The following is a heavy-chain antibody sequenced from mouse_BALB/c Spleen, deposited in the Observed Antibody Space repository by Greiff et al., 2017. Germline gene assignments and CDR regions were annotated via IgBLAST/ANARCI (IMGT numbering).Heavy chain of an antibody. D-gene: IGHD2-10*01. CDR1: GYTFTSYV. V-gene: IGHV1-14*01. CDR2: INPYNDGT. Sequence: VQLKESGPELVKPGASVKMSCKASGYTFTSYVMHWVKQKPGQGLEWIGYINPYNDGTKYNEKFKGKATLTSDKSSSTAYMELSSLTSEDSAVYYCASSSYYGNYGAMDYWGQGTSVTVSS. J-gene: IGHJ4*01. CDR3: ASSSYYGNYGAMDY.